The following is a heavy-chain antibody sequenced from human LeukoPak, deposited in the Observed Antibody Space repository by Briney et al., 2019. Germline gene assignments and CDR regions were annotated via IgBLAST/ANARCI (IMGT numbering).Heavy chain of an antibody. J-gene: IGHJ4*02. Sequence: GGSLRLSCAASGFTFSSYSMNWVRQAPGKGLEWVSYISSSSSTIYYADSVKGRFTISRDNAKNSLYLQMNSLRAEDTAVYYCARGVADIVVVPAAIDYWGQGTLVTVS. CDR1: GFTFSSYS. CDR3: ARGVADIVVVPAAIDY. D-gene: IGHD2-2*01. CDR2: ISSSSSTI. V-gene: IGHV3-48*04.